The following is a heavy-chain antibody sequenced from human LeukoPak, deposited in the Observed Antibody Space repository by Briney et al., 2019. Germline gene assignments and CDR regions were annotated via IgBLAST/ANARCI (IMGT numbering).Heavy chain of an antibody. CDR1: GFTFSSYW. CDR3: ARERASVSYYKAPPFDY. D-gene: IGHD3-10*01. J-gene: IGHJ4*02. CDR2: INQDGSER. V-gene: IGHV3-7*01. Sequence: GGSLRLSCAASGFTFSSYWMTWVRQAPGKGLEWVGNINQDGSERYYVDSMKGRLTISRDNAKNSLYLQMNSLRAEDTAVYYCARERASVSYYKAPPFDYCGQGTLVTVSS.